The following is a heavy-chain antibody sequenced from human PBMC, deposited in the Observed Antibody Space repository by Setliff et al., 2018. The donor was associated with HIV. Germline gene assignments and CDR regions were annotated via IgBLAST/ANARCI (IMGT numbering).Heavy chain of an antibody. CDR2: VYYSGST. D-gene: IGHD6-19*01. J-gene: IGHJ4*02. CDR1: GGSIEFSSYY. Sequence: SETLSLTCSVSGGSIEFSSYYWGWIRQPPGKGLEWIGSVYYSGSTYYNPSLKSRATISVDMSKNQFSLRLSSVTAADTAVYYCIIAYSSGWLAPMGFDSWGQGTLVTVSS. V-gene: IGHV4-39*01. CDR3: IIAYSSGWLAPMGFDS.